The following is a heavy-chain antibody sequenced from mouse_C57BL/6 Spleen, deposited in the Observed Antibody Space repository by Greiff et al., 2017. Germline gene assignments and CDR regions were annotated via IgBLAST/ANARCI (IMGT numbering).Heavy chain of an antibody. CDR1: GFTFSDYY. Sequence: EVKVEESGGGLVQPGGSLKLSCAASGFTFSDYYMYWVRQTPEKRLEWVAYISNGGGSTYYPDTVKGRFTISRDNAKNTLYLQMSRLKSEDTAMYYCARLPYYGSTNWYFDVWGTGTTVTVSS. CDR2: ISNGGGST. D-gene: IGHD1-1*01. CDR3: ARLPYYGSTNWYFDV. J-gene: IGHJ1*03. V-gene: IGHV5-12*01.